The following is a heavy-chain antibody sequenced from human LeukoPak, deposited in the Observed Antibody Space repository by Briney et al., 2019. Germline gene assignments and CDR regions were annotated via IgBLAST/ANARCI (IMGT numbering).Heavy chain of an antibody. CDR1: GFTFDEYA. CDR3: ARRVYYDFWSGYYPYYFDY. CDR2: ISWNSGSI. V-gene: IGHV3-9*01. Sequence: PGGSQRLSCAASGFTFDEYAMHWVRQAPGKGLEWVSGISWNSGSIAYADSVKGRFTISRDNAKNSLYLQMNSLRDEDTAVYYCARRVYYDFWSGYYPYYFDYWGQGTLVTVSS. D-gene: IGHD3-3*01. J-gene: IGHJ4*02.